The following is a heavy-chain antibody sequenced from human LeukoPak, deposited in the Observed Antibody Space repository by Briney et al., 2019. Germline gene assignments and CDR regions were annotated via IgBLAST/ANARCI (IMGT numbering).Heavy chain of an antibody. CDR1: GFTFSSYA. Sequence: GGSLRLPCAASGFTFSSYAMSWVRQVPGKGLEWVSAISGSGGSTYYADSVKGRFTISRDNSKNTLYLQMNSLRAEDTAVYYCANQRLERRNYWGQGTLVTVSS. J-gene: IGHJ4*02. V-gene: IGHV3-23*01. D-gene: IGHD1-1*01. CDR2: ISGSGGST. CDR3: ANQRLERRNY.